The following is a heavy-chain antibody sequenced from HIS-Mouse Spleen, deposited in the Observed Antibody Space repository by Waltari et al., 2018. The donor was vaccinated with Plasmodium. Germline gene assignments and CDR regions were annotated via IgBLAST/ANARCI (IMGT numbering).Heavy chain of an antibody. CDR3: AKDQTPYQLLHFDY. D-gene: IGHD2-2*01. J-gene: IGHJ4*02. CDR1: GFTFDDYA. CDR2: MSWNSGSI. V-gene: IGHV3-9*01. Sequence: EVQLVESGGGLVQPGRSLRLSCAASGFTFDDYAMHRGRQAPGKGLEWVSGMSWNSGSIGYADSVNGRFTSSRDNAKNSLYLQMNSLRAEDTALYYCAKDQTPYQLLHFDYWGQGTLVTVSS.